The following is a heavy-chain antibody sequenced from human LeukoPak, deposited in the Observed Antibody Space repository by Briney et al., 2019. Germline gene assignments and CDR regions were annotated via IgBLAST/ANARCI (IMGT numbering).Heavy chain of an antibody. Sequence: ASVKVSCKASGGTFSSYAISWVRQAPGQGLEWMGGIIPIFGTANYAQKFQGRVTITTDESTSTAYMELSSLRSEDTAVYYCARSGVSDGYNPHQLFDYWGQGTLVTVSS. CDR2: IIPIFGTA. V-gene: IGHV1-69*05. J-gene: IGHJ4*02. CDR3: ARSGVSDGYNPHQLFDY. CDR1: GGTFSSYA. D-gene: IGHD5-24*01.